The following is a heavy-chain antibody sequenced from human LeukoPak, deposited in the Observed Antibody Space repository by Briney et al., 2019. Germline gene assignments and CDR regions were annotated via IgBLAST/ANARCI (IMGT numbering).Heavy chain of an antibody. CDR2: INHRGST. CDR1: GGSFSGYD. J-gene: IGHJ4*02. D-gene: IGHD5-18*01. Sequence: PSETLSLTCAVYGGSFSGYDWSWIRQPPGKGLEWIGEINHRGSTNYNPSLKSRVTISVDTSKNQISLKLSSVTAADTAVYYCARRNGGYSYGSHFDYWGQGTLVTVSS. V-gene: IGHV4-34*01. CDR3: ARRNGGYSYGSHFDY.